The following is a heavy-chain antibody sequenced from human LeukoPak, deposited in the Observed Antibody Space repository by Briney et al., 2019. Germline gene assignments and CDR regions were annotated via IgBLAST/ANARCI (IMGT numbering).Heavy chain of an antibody. CDR1: GYTFTSYG. J-gene: IGHJ4*02. V-gene: IGHV1-18*01. CDR2: ISAYNGNT. CDR3: ARVEVVARMSDY. Sequence: GASVKVSCKASGYTFTSYGISWVRQAPGQGLEWMGWISAYNGNTNYAQKFQGRVTITADKSTNTADMELSSLRSDDTAVYYCARVEVVARMSDYWGQGTLVIVSS. D-gene: IGHD2-15*01.